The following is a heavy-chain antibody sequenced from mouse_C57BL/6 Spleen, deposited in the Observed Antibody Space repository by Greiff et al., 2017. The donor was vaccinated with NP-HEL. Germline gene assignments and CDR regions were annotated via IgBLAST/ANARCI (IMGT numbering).Heavy chain of an antibody. V-gene: IGHV1-82*01. D-gene: IGHD2-3*01. J-gene: IGHJ2*01. Sequence: LQESGPELVKPGASVKISCKASGYAFSSSWMNWVKQRPGKGLEWIGRIYPGDGDTNYNGKFKGKATLTADKSSSTAYMQLSSLTSEDSAVYFCARIYDGYYVDYWGQGTTLTVSS. CDR2: IYPGDGDT. CDR1: GYAFSSSW. CDR3: ARIYDGYYVDY.